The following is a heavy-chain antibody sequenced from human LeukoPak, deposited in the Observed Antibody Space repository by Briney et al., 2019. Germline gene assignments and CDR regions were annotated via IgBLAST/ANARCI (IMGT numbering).Heavy chain of an antibody. J-gene: IGHJ6*02. CDR1: GMTFSNYG. V-gene: IGHV3-30*18. Sequence: GGSLRLSCAASGMTFSNYGMHWVRQAPGKGLEWVTFISHDGSNKLYGDSVKGRFTISRDNSRNTMDLQMNSLRGEDMGVYYCAQGERYQYNLLDGYYFGLDIWGQGTTVTVSS. D-gene: IGHD1-1*01. CDR3: AQGERYQYNLLDGYYFGLDI. CDR2: ISHDGSNK.